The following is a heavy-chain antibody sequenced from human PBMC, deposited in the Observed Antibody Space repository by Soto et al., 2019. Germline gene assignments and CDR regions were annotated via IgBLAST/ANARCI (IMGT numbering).Heavy chain of an antibody. CDR3: ARDRERDAWYEDY. CDR1: GFSFSSYA. D-gene: IGHD6-13*01. Sequence: EVQLLESGGGLVQPGGSLRLSCVASGFSFSSYAMSWVRQDPGEGLEWVSVISGSDGSTYDAGSVKGRFTISRDDSKNTLYLQMNSLRAEDTAVYYCARDRERDAWYEDYWGQGTLVTVSS. V-gene: IGHV3-23*01. CDR2: ISGSDGST. J-gene: IGHJ4*02.